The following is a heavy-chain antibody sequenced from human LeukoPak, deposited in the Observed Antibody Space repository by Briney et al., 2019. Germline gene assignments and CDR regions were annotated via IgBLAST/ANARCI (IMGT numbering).Heavy chain of an antibody. D-gene: IGHD5-18*01. CDR1: GYTFTAYY. CDR2: INPNSGDT. CDR3: ARGAAVYNYGTYFDY. J-gene: IGHJ4*02. Sequence: ASVKVSCKASGYTFTAYYMHWVRQAPGQGLEWMGWINPNSGDTNYAQKFQGRVTMTRDTSISTAYMELSRLRSDDTAVYYCARGAAVYNYGTYFDYWGQGTLVTVSS. V-gene: IGHV1-2*02.